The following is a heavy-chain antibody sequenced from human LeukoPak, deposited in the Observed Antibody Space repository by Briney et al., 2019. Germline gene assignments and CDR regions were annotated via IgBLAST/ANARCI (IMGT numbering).Heavy chain of an antibody. CDR3: ARGRRDVFDI. V-gene: IGHV1-8*03. CDR1: GYTFNFYD. CDR2: MNPHSDNT. Sequence: ASVKVSCKASGYTFNFYDIHWVRPAAAQGLEWMGWMNPHSDNTGYAQKFMGRITLTRNTSTSVAYMELTNLRSEDTAVYFCARGRRDVFDIWGQGTTVIVS. J-gene: IGHJ3*02.